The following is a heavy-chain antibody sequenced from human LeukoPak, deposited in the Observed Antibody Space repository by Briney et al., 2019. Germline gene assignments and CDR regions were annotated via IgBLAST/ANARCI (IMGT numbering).Heavy chain of an antibody. V-gene: IGHV1-2*02. CDR2: IRPHSGGT. Sequence: ASVKVSCKPSLYTFTGYYMHWVRQAPRQGLGWMGWIRPHSGGTIYAQKLQGRVTMARDTSISTACMELSRLRSDDRAVYYCAKFYSSHFHCWGQGALVSVSS. CDR3: AKFYSSHFHC. D-gene: IGHD4-11*01. CDR1: LYTFTGYY. J-gene: IGHJ4*02.